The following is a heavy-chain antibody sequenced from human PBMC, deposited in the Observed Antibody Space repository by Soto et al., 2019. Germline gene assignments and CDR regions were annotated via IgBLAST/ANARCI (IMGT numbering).Heavy chain of an antibody. CDR2: IYHSGST. Sequence: PSETLSLTCAVSGGSISSSNWWRWVRQPPGKGLEGIGEIYHSGSTNYTPSLKSRVTISVDKSKNQFSLKLSSVTAADTAVYYCARANYGSGSYYSYNWFDPWGQGTLVTVSS. CDR3: ARANYGSGSYYSYNWFDP. V-gene: IGHV4-4*02. J-gene: IGHJ5*02. CDR1: GGSISSSNW. D-gene: IGHD3-10*01.